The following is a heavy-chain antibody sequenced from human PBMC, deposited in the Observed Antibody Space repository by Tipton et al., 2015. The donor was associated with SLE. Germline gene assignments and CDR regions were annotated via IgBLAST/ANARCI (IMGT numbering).Heavy chain of an antibody. CDR3: AREKYSSSSFDY. CDR2: ISSSGSSK. D-gene: IGHD6-6*01. V-gene: IGHV3-48*03. Sequence: SLRLSCAATGFTFNNYEMNWVRQAPGKGLEWVSYISSSGSSKYYADSVKGRFTISRDNSKNTLYLQMNSLRAEDTAVYYCAREKYSSSSFDYWGQGTLVTVSS. J-gene: IGHJ4*02. CDR1: GFTFNNYE.